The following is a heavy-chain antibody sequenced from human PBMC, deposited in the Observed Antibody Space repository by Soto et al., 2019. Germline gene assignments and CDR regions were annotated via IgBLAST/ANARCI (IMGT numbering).Heavy chain of an antibody. CDR1: GGSISSGGYS. V-gene: IGHV4-30-2*01. Sequence: TLSLTCAVSGGSISSGGYSWSWIRQPPGKGLEWIGYIYHSGSTNYNPSLKSRVTISVDTSTNQFSLKLSSVTASDTAVYYCAREAGSNYYYFYALDVWGQGTTVTVSS. D-gene: IGHD4-4*01. CDR3: AREAGSNYYYFYALDV. CDR2: IYHSGST. J-gene: IGHJ6*02.